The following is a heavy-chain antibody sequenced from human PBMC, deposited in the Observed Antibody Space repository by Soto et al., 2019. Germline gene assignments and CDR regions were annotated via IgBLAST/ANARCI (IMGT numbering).Heavy chain of an antibody. Sequence: GGSLRLSCAASGFTFSSYSMNWVRQAPGKGLEWVSYISSSSSTIYYADSVKGRFTISRDNAKNSLYLQMNSLRDEDTAVYYCARQGFSHRIAAAGTRENYYYGMDVWGQGTTVTVSS. CDR2: ISSSSSTI. CDR3: ARQGFSHRIAAAGTRENYYYGMDV. D-gene: IGHD6-13*01. CDR1: GFTFSSYS. V-gene: IGHV3-48*02. J-gene: IGHJ6*02.